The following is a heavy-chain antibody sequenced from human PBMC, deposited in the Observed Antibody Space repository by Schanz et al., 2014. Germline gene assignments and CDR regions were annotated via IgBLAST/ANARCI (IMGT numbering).Heavy chain of an antibody. CDR1: GFTVSSNH. CDR2: IWNNGVTK. D-gene: IGHD2-21*01. V-gene: IGHV3-33*08. J-gene: IGHJ5*02. Sequence: GQLAESGGGLVQPGGSLRLSCAVSGFTVSSNHMSWVRQPAGKGLEWVAVIWNNGVTKYYADSVRGRFTISRDNSKNTRYLQMNSLRAEDTAVYYCARDLEGYDGGGGGGDPGRQGTQNNVSS. CDR3: ARDLEGYDGGGGGGDP.